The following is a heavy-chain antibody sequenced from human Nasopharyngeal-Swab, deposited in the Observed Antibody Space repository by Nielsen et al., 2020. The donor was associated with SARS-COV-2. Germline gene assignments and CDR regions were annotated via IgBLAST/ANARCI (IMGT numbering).Heavy chain of an antibody. CDR2: ILVNRYT. Sequence: SETLSLTCTVSGGSITSSRHRWGWIRQPPGKGLEWIGQILVNRYTEYHPSVRGRITVYADTSQNYFSLRLSSVTAADTAVYYCARLDPFGSEDKWGQGTLVTVSS. CDR3: ARLDPFGSEDK. D-gene: IGHD3-3*01. CDR1: GGSITSSRHR. V-gene: IGHV4-39*02. J-gene: IGHJ4*02.